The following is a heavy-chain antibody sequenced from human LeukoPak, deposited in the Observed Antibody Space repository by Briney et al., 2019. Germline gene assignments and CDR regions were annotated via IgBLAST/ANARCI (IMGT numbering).Heavy chain of an antibody. CDR3: ARTTPPRDFWSGYYMEY. Sequence: ASVKVSCKASGGTFSSYAISWVRQAPGQGLEWMGGIIPIFGTANYAQKFQGRVTITTDESTSTAYMELSSLRSEDTAVYYCARTTPPRDFWSGYYMEYWGQGTLVTVSS. V-gene: IGHV1-69*05. CDR1: GGTFSSYA. J-gene: IGHJ4*02. CDR2: IIPIFGTA. D-gene: IGHD3-3*01.